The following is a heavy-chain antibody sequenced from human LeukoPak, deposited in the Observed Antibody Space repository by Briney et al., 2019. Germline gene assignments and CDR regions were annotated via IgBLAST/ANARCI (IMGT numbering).Heavy chain of an antibody. D-gene: IGHD1-26*01. CDR1: GGSFSCYY. J-gene: IGHJ4*02. Sequence: SETLSLTCAVYGGSFSCYYRSWIRQPPGKGLEWIGEINHSGSTNYNPSLKSRVTISVDTSKNQFSLKLSSVTAADTAVYYCARGGLGATSPGVDYSDYWGQGTLVTVSS. CDR2: INHSGST. CDR3: ARGGLGATSPGVDYSDY. V-gene: IGHV4-34*01.